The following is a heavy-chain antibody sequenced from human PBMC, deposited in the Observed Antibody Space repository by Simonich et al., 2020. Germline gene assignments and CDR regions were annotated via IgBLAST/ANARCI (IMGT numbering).Heavy chain of an antibody. V-gene: IGHV3-33*01. D-gene: IGHD6-13*01. CDR2: LWYDGSNK. CDR3: ARAYSSSWYNWFDP. Sequence: QVQLVESGGGVVQPGRSLRLSCAASGFTFSSYGMHWVRQAPGKGLEWVAVLWYDGSNKYYADSVKGRFTISRDNSKNTLYLQMNSLRAEDTAVYYCARAYSSSWYNWFDPWGQGTLVTVSS. J-gene: IGHJ5*02. CDR1: GFTFSSYG.